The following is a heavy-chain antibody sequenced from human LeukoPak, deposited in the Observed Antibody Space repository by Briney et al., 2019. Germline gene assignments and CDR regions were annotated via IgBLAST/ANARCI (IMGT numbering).Heavy chain of an antibody. V-gene: IGHV3-23*01. CDR3: AKEGEAAAGIRGGPFDY. J-gene: IGHJ4*02. Sequence: GGSLRLSCAASGFTFSSYAMSWVRQAPGKGLEWVSAISGSGGSTYYADSVKGRFTISRDNSKNTLYLQMNSLRAKDTAVYYCAKEGEAAAGIRGGPFDYWGQGTLVTVSS. CDR1: GFTFSSYA. D-gene: IGHD6-13*01. CDR2: ISGSGGST.